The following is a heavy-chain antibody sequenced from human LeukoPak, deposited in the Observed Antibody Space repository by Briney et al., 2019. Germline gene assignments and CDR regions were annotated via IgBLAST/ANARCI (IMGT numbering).Heavy chain of an antibody. J-gene: IGHJ6*02. CDR3: ARGPLGYCSSTSCYVSPYYYYYGMDV. CDR1: GGSFSGYY. V-gene: IGHV4-34*01. D-gene: IGHD2-2*01. CDR2: INHSGST. Sequence: PSETLSLTCAVYGGSFSGYYWSWIRQPPGKGLEWIGEINHSGSTNYNPSLKSRVTISVDTSKNQFSLKLSSVTAADTAVYYCARGPLGYCSSTSCYVSPYYYYYGMDVWGQGTTVTVSS.